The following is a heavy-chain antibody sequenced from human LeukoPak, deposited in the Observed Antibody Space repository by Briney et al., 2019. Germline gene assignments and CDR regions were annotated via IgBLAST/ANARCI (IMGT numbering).Heavy chain of an antibody. Sequence: GGSLRLSCAASGFTFSSYPMHWVRHAPGKGLEWVAVISYDGSNKYYADSVKGRFTISRDNSKNTLYLQMNSLRAEDTAVYYCARTVVVTAEHAFDVWGQGTMVTVSS. CDR2: ISYDGSNK. V-gene: IGHV3-30*04. J-gene: IGHJ3*01. CDR1: GFTFSSYP. CDR3: ARTVVVTAEHAFDV. D-gene: IGHD2-21*02.